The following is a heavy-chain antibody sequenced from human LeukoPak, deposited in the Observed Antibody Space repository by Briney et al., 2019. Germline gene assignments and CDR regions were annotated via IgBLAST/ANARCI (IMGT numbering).Heavy chain of an antibody. J-gene: IGHJ4*02. CDR1: GGSISGGGYY. CDR2: IYYSGST. V-gene: IGHV4-31*03. CDR3: ASGRYGYFDY. Sequence: SQTLSLTCTVSGGSISGGGYYWSWIRQHPGKGLEWIGYIYYSGSTYYNPSLKSRVTISVDTSKNQFSLKLSSVTAADTAVYYCASGRYGYFDYWGQGTLVTVSS. D-gene: IGHD5-18*01.